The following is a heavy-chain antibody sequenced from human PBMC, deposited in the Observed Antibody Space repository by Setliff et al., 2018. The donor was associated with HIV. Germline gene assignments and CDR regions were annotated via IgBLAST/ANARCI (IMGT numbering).Heavy chain of an antibody. J-gene: IGHJ5*01. CDR1: GGTFSSFV. CDR2: IIPMYDTR. D-gene: IGHD3-10*01. CDR3: ARSRTDDGSGRYYNNDWFDS. Sequence: SVKVSCKTSGGTFSSFVITWVRQAPGRGLEWMGGIIPMYDTRNYAQKFQGRVTITADESTSTAYMELSSLRSEDTAVYYCARSRTDDGSGRYYNNDWFDSWGQGTLVTSPQ. V-gene: IGHV1-69*13.